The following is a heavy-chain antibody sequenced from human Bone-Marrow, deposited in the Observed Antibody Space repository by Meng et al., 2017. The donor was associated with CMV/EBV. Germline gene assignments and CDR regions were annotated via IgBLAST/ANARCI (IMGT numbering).Heavy chain of an antibody. Sequence: CAASKFTFSDSYMGWIRQAPGKGLEWVSYISSAGETKHYAASVKGRFTVSRDNFKSSLNLQMNSLRAEDTAVYYCAKGGSSDYFFPDWGQGTLVTVSS. D-gene: IGHD3-22*01. CDR1: KFTFSDSY. CDR2: ISSAGETK. CDR3: AKGGSSDYFFPD. J-gene: IGHJ4*02. V-gene: IGHV3-11*01.